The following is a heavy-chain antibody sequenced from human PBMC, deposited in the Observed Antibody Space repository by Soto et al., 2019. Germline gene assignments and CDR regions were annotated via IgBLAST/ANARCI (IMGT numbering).Heavy chain of an antibody. CDR1: GFRYRDHW. J-gene: IGHJ5*02. V-gene: IGHV3-7*01. CDR3: VRGHGWFDP. Sequence: VQVVESGGGLVQPGESLRLSVAASGFRYRDHWMSWVRQAPGKGPEWVANIHPDLSDISYVDSVKGRFTISRDNAKNSVYLQMNSLRVEDTAIYYCVRGHGWFDPWGQGALVTVSS. CDR2: IHPDLSDI.